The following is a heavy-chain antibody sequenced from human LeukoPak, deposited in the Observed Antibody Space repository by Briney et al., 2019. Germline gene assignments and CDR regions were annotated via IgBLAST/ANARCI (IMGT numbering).Heavy chain of an antibody. Sequence: GASVKVSCKASGGAFSSYAISWVRQAPGQGLEWMGRIIPIFGTANYAQKFQGRVTITTDESTSTAYMELSSLRSEDTAVYYCAREYYYDSSGYSPYYFDYWGQGTLVTVSS. CDR2: IIPIFGTA. CDR1: GGAFSSYA. D-gene: IGHD3-22*01. CDR3: AREYYYDSSGYSPYYFDY. V-gene: IGHV1-69*05. J-gene: IGHJ4*02.